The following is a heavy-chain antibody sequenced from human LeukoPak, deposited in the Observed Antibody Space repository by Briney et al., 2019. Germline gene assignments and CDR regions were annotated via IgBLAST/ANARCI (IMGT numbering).Heavy chain of an antibody. CDR1: GFTFSSYA. CDR2: ISYDGSNK. Sequence: GGSLRLSCAASGFTFSSYAMHWVRQAPGKGLEWVAVISYDGSNKYYADSVKGRFTISRDNSKNTLYLQMNSLRAEDTAVYYCARDSYGDYDYWGQGTLVTVSA. V-gene: IGHV3-30*04. D-gene: IGHD4-17*01. CDR3: ARDSYGDYDY. J-gene: IGHJ4*02.